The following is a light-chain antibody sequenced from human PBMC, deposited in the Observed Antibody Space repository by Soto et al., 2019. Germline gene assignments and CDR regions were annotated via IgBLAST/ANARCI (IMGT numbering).Light chain of an antibody. CDR3: LQDYSYHRT. J-gene: IGKJ1*01. CDR1: QDIRTA. CDR2: ATA. V-gene: IGKV1-6*01. Sequence: AIQMTQSPSSLSASVGDRVTITCRASQDIRTALGWYQQKPGNAPKLLIYATAILQSGVPSRFSGIGSGTDFTLTISSLQPEDFATDYCLQDYSYHRTFGQGTKVEIK.